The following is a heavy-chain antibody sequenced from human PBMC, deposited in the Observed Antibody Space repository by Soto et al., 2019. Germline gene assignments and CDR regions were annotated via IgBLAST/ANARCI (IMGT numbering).Heavy chain of an antibody. D-gene: IGHD4-17*01. Sequence: ASVKVSCKASGYTFTSYGISWVRQAPGQGLEWMGWISAYNGNTNYAQKLQGRVTMTTDTSTSTAYMELRSLRSDDTAVYYCARDGTVTKPSYYYSYGMDVWGQGTTVTVSS. CDR1: GYTFTSYG. CDR3: ARDGTVTKPSYYYSYGMDV. J-gene: IGHJ6*02. CDR2: ISAYNGNT. V-gene: IGHV1-18*01.